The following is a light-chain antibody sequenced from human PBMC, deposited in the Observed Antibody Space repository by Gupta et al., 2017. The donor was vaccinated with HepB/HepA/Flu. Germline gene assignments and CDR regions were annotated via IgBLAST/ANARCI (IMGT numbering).Light chain of an antibody. Sequence: DIQMTQSPSTLSASVGDRVTITCRASQNIRSWLAWYQQKPGKAPKSQIYEASSLESGVPSRFSGSGSGTDFTLTISSLQPDDLAIYYCQQYHSSPRTFGQGTKVEIK. J-gene: IGKJ1*01. V-gene: IGKV1-5*03. CDR2: EAS. CDR1: QNIRSW. CDR3: QQYHSSPRT.